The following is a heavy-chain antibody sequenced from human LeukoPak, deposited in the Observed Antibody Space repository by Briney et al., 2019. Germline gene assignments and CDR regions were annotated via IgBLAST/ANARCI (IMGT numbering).Heavy chain of an antibody. D-gene: IGHD5-18*01. CDR3: ARLILGYSYDIDSYYYYMDV. CDR1: GGSISDYY. CDR2: FYDSGTT. Sequence: SETLSLTCTVSGGSISDYYWSWIRQPPGKGLEWIGYFYDSGTTNYNPSLKSRVTISVDTSKNQFSLKLSSVTAADTAVYYCARLILGYSYDIDSYYYYMDVWGKGTTVTVSS. J-gene: IGHJ6*03. V-gene: IGHV4-59*08.